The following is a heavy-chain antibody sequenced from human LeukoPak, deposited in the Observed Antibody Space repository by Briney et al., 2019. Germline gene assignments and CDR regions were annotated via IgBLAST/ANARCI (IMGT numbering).Heavy chain of an antibody. J-gene: IGHJ4*02. CDR3: AKGDRVLRYFDVDY. V-gene: IGHV3-23*01. CDR2: ISGSGGST. D-gene: IGHD3-9*01. CDR1: GFTFSSYA. Sequence: GGSLRLSCAASGFTFSSYAMSWVRQAPGKGLEWVSAISGSGGSTYYADSVKGRFTISRDNSKNTLYLQMNSLRAEDTAVYYCAKGDRVLRYFDVDYWGQGTLVTVSS.